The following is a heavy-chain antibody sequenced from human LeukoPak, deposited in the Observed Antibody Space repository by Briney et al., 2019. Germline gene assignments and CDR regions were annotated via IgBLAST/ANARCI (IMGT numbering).Heavy chain of an antibody. D-gene: IGHD3-10*01. CDR3: AREGYYGSGSYDY. V-gene: IGHV3-23*01. CDR2: ISGSGGST. J-gene: IGHJ4*02. Sequence: GGSLRLSCAASGFTFSSYAMSWVRQAPGKGLEWVSAISGSGGSTYYADSVKGRFTISRDNSKNTLYLQMGSLRAEDMAVYYCAREGYYGSGSYDYWGQGTLVTVSS. CDR1: GFTFSSYA.